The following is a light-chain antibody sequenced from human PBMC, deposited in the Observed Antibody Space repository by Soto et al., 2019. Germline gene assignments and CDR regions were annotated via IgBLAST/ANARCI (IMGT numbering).Light chain of an antibody. Sequence: QSVLTQPASVSGSPGQSITISCGGTSSDVGAYIYVSWYQQFPGKAPKLILYEVNNRPSGVSNRFSGSKSGTTASLTISGLQPEDEADYYCSAYYNIDTKVFGTGPKVTVL. CDR1: SSDVGAYIY. J-gene: IGLJ1*01. CDR3: SAYYNIDTKV. CDR2: EVN. V-gene: IGLV2-14*03.